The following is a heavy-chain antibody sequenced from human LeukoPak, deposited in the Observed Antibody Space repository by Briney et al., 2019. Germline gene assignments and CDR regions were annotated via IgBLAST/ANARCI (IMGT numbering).Heavy chain of an antibody. D-gene: IGHD3-22*01. CDR2: FDPEDGET. Sequence: ASVKVSCTVSGYTLTELSMHWVRQAPGKGLEWMGGFDPEDGETIYAQKSQGRVTMTEDTSTDTAYMELSSLRSEDTAVYYCATDLFADYYDSSGYRDAFDIWGQGTMVTVSS. CDR3: ATDLFADYYDSSGYRDAFDI. J-gene: IGHJ3*02. V-gene: IGHV1-24*01. CDR1: GYTLTELS.